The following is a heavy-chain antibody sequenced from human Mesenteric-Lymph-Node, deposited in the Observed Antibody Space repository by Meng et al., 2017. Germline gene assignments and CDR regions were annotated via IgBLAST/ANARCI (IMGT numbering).Heavy chain of an antibody. Sequence: GGSLRLSCAASGITFSTYAMHWVRQTPGKGLEWVSGISGNGGKTYYADSVKGRFTISRDNSKNTVYLDMNSLRAEDTAVYFCAKDPRPIMIVVVTGAFDIWGQGTMVTVSS. CDR1: GITFSTYA. D-gene: IGHD3-22*01. CDR3: AKDPRPIMIVVVTGAFDI. CDR2: ISGNGGKT. V-gene: IGHV3-23*01. J-gene: IGHJ3*02.